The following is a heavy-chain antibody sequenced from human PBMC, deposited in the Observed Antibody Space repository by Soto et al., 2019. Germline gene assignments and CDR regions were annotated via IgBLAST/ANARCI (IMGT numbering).Heavy chain of an antibody. Sequence: QVQPSQGGGGLFKPSEDLFLTCPGFGGVFSGYYLGLVRQPPGKGLGWIGEINHSGSTNYKPSLKSRVTISVDTSKNQFSLKLSSVTAADTAVYYCARIRNYYDSSGYYDYWGQGTLVTVSS. V-gene: IGHV4-34*01. CDR1: GGVFSGYY. D-gene: IGHD3-22*01. CDR2: INHSGST. J-gene: IGHJ4*02. CDR3: ARIRNYYDSSGYYDY.